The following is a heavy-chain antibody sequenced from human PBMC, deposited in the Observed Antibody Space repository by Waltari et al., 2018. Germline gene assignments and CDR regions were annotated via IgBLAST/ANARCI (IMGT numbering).Heavy chain of an antibody. V-gene: IGHV4-39*01. D-gene: IGHD3-22*01. Sequence: QLQLQESGPGLVKPSETLSLTCTVSGGSISSSSYYWGWIRQPPGKGLEWIGSIYYSGSTYYNPSLKSRVTISVDTSKNQFSLKLSSVTAADTAVYYCARDYYDSSGYYQDYWGQGTLVTVSS. J-gene: IGHJ4*02. CDR2: IYYSGST. CDR3: ARDYYDSSGYYQDY. CDR1: GGSISSSSYY.